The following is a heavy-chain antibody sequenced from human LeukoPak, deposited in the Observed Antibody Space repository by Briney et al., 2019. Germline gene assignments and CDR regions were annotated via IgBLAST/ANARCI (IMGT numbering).Heavy chain of an antibody. CDR1: GGSISSSSYY. CDR2: IYYSGST. CDR3: ARVYSSSSGKNAFDI. D-gene: IGHD6-6*01. V-gene: IGHV4-39*07. Sequence: PSETLSLTCAVSGGSISSSSYYWGWIRQPPGKGLEWIGSIYYSGSTNYNPSLKSRVTISVDTSKNQFSLKVSSVTAADTAVYYCARVYSSSSGKNAFDIWGQGTIVTVSS. J-gene: IGHJ3*02.